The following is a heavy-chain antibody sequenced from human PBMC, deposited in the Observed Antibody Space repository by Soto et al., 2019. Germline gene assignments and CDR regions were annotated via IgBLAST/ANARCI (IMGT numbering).Heavy chain of an antibody. V-gene: IGHV3-23*01. D-gene: IGHD3-10*01. Sequence: EVQLLESGGGLVQPGGSLRLSCAASGFTFNNYAMTWVRQAPGKGLEWVSAISGGGDTTSYADSVKGRFTVSRDGSKNSLCLVMTSLRADDTALYYCAKGRGASGSLTPRVDVWGQGTLVTVSS. CDR1: GFTFNNYA. J-gene: IGHJ4*02. CDR3: AKGRGASGSLTPRVDV. CDR2: ISGGGDTT.